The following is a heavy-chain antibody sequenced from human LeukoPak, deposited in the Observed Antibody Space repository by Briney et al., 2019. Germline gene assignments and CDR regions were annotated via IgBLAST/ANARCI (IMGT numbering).Heavy chain of an antibody. CDR3: ARLWALRGGWAFDI. CDR2: IYTSGST. D-gene: IGHD2-15*01. CDR1: GGSISSYY. V-gene: IGHV4-4*07. J-gene: IGHJ3*02. Sequence: PSETLSLTCTVSGGSISSYYWSWIRQPAGKGLEWIGRIYTSGSTNYNPSLKSRVTMLVDTSKNQFSLKLSSVTAADTAVYYCARLWALRGGWAFDIWGQGTMVTVSS.